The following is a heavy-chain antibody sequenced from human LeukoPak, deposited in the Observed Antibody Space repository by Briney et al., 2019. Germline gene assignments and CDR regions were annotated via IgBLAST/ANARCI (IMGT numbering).Heavy chain of an antibody. V-gene: IGHV4-4*07. D-gene: IGHD1-26*01. Sequence: SETLSLTCTVSGGSISSYYWSWIRQPAGKGLEWIGRIYTSGSTNYNPSLKSRVTISVDTSKSQFSPKLSSVTAADTAVYYCARDRSVVGAPDYWGQGTRVTVSS. CDR2: IYTSGST. CDR3: ARDRSVVGAPDY. CDR1: GGSISSYY. J-gene: IGHJ4*02.